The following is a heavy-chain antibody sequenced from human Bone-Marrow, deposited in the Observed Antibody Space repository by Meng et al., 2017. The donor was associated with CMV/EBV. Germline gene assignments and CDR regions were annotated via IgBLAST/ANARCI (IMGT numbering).Heavy chain of an antibody. CDR3: ARPYFGSSGWYFGY. CDR1: CYPVTRYG. D-gene: IGHD6-19*01. Sequence: SCYPVTRYGISWVRRHPGPGLAWMGWISGYNGNTSYAQKLQGRVTMTTDTATRTAYMELRSLRSDDTAVYYCARPYFGSSGWYFGYWGQGTLVTVSS. V-gene: IGHV1-18*04. CDR2: ISGYNGNT. J-gene: IGHJ4*02.